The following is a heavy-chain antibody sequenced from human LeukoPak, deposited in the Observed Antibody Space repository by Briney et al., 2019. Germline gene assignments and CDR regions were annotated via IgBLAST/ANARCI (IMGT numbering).Heavy chain of an antibody. D-gene: IGHD2-15*01. CDR3: ARGVVLFYYYMDV. J-gene: IGHJ6*03. Sequence: KPSETLSLTCTVSGGPISSYYWSWIRQPAGKGLEWIGRIYTSWSTNYNPSLKSRVTMSVDTSKNQFSLKLRSVTPADTAVYYCARGVVLFYYYMDVWGKGTTVTVSS. CDR1: GGPISSYY. CDR2: IYTSWST. V-gene: IGHV4-4*07.